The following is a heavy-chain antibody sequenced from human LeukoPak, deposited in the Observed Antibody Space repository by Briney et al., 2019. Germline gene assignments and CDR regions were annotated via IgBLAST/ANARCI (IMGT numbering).Heavy chain of an antibody. J-gene: IGHJ5*02. CDR2: IKQDGSEK. V-gene: IGHV3-7*05. D-gene: IGHD5-24*01. CDR1: GFTFSNYW. Sequence: PGGSLRLSCEASGFTFSNYWMIWVRQAPGKGLEWVGNIKQDGSEKRYADSVTGRFSISRDNAQTSLYLQMNSLRAEATAVYYCARASDPWLQLTWGQGTLVTVSS. CDR3: ARASDPWLQLT.